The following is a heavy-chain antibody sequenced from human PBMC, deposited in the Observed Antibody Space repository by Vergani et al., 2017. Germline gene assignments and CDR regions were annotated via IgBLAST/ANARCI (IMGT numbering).Heavy chain of an antibody. D-gene: IGHD3-9*01. Sequence: QITLRESGPTLVKPTQTLTLTCTFSGFSLTTGGEGVGWIRQPPGRALEWLAFVYWNDDERYSPSLKSRVTITKDTSENEVILTMATMDPVDTATYYCVHRLGYFDWDGAVDVWGPGTMVTVSS. V-gene: IGHV2-5*01. CDR3: VHRLGYFDWDGAVDV. CDR1: GFSLTTGGEG. CDR2: VYWNDDE. J-gene: IGHJ3*01.